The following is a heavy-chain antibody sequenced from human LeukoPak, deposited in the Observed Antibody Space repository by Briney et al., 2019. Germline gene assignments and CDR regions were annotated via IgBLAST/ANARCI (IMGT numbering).Heavy chain of an antibody. D-gene: IGHD3-10*01. J-gene: IGHJ4*02. Sequence: GGSLRLSCAASGFTFSSYAMHWVRQAPGKGLEWVAVISYDGSNKYYADSVKGRFTISRDNSENTLYLQMNSLRAEDTAVYYCARDRYYYGSGTQNAVDYWGQGTLVTVSS. CDR2: ISYDGSNK. CDR3: ARDRYYYGSGTQNAVDY. CDR1: GFTFSSYA. V-gene: IGHV3-30-3*01.